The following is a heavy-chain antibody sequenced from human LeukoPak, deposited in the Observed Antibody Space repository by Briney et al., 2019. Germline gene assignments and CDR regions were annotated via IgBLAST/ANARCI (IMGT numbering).Heavy chain of an antibody. CDR3: ATDGRSSGWYGFDY. V-gene: IGHV3-21*01. D-gene: IGHD6-19*01. CDR1: GFTFSTYS. J-gene: IGHJ4*02. CDR2: ITSPVGRM. Sequence: GGSLRLSCAASGFTFSTYSMNWVRQAPGKGLEWVSSITSPVGRMYYADSLKGRITISRDNARSTLYLQMNSLRAEDTAVYYCATDGRSSGWYGFDYWGQGILVTISS.